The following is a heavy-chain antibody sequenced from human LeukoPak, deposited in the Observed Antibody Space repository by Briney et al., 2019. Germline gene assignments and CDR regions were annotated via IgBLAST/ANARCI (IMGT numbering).Heavy chain of an antibody. D-gene: IGHD2-15*01. Sequence: ASVKVSCKASGYTFTSYGISWVRQPPGQGLEWMGWISAYNGNTNYAQKLQGRVTMTTDTSTSTAYMELRSLRSDDTAVYYCARDLIVVVAANSYYYYGMDVWGQGTTVTVSS. CDR3: ARDLIVVVAANSYYYYGMDV. V-gene: IGHV1-18*01. CDR1: GYTFTSYG. CDR2: ISAYNGNT. J-gene: IGHJ6*02.